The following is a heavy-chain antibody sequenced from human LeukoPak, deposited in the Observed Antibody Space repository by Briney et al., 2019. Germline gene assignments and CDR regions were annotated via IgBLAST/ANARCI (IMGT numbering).Heavy chain of an antibody. V-gene: IGHV3-30*18. J-gene: IGHJ4*02. Sequence: GRSLRLSCAASGFAFSNYVMHWVRQAPGKGLEWVAVISYDGSNKYYADSVKGRFTISRDNSKNALYLQMNSLRAEDTAVYYCAKTTTGYGDYDYWGQGTLVTVSS. D-gene: IGHD4-17*01. CDR2: ISYDGSNK. CDR1: GFAFSNYV. CDR3: AKTTTGYGDYDY.